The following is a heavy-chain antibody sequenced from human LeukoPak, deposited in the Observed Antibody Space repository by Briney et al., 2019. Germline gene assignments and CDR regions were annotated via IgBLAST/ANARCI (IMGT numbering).Heavy chain of an antibody. CDR3: AKVRRYYDFWSGYSILSGYFDY. CDR1: GFTFDDYA. D-gene: IGHD3-3*01. CDR2: ISWNSGSI. Sequence: GRSLRLSCAASGFTFDDYAMHWVRQATGKGLEWVSGISWNSGSIGYADSVKGRFTISRDNAKNSLYLQMNSLRAEDTALYYCAKVRRYYDFWSGYSILSGYFDYWGQGTLVTVSS. J-gene: IGHJ4*02. V-gene: IGHV3-9*01.